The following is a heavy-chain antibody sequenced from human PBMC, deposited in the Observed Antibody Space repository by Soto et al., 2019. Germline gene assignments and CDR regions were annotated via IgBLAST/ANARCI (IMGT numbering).Heavy chain of an antibody. Sequence: QVQLQESGPGLVKPSQTLSLTCIVSGGSISSGGYYWSWIRQQPGKGLEWIGYSYYSGGTYYNPSLMSRLTISVDTSKNRFSLNLNSVTGADTAVYYCARDRGSGGDAFDIWGQGTTVTVSS. J-gene: IGHJ3*02. V-gene: IGHV4-31*03. CDR3: ARDRGSGGDAFDI. CDR2: SYYSGGT. CDR1: GGSISSGGYY. D-gene: IGHD3-10*01.